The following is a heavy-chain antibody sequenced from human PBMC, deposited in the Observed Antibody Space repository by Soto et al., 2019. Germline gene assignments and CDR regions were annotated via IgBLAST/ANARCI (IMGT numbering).Heavy chain of an antibody. J-gene: IGHJ4*02. CDR2: INHSGST. Sequence: SETLSLTCAVYGGSFIGYYWSWILQPPWKGLEWIGEINHSGSTNYNPSLKSRVTISVDTSKNQFSLKLSSVTAADTAVYYCARGGKYGSGSYTPIDYWGQGTLVTVSS. V-gene: IGHV4-34*01. CDR1: GGSFIGYY. D-gene: IGHD3-10*01. CDR3: ARGGKYGSGSYTPIDY.